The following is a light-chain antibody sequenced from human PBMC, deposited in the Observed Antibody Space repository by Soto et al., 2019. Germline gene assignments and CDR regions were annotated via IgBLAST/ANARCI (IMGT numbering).Light chain of an antibody. J-gene: IGLJ1*01. CDR2: EVS. CDR1: SSDVGGYSY. CDR3: SSYAGSNNLSV. V-gene: IGLV2-8*01. Sequence: QSVLTQPPSASGSPGQSVTISCTGTSSDVGGYSYVSWYQQHPGKAPKLMIYEVSKRPSGVPDRFSGSKPGNTASLTVSGLQAEDEADYYYSSYAGSNNLSVFGTGNKVT.